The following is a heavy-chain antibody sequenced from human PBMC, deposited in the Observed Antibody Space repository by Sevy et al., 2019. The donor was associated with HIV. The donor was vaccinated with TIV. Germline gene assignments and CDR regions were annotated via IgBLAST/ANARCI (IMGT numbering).Heavy chain of an antibody. CDR3: ARGEAGFWYFDL. CDR1: GGSFSGYY. D-gene: IGHD6-19*01. CDR2: INHSGST. J-gene: IGHJ2*01. V-gene: IGHV4-34*01. Sequence: SETLSLTCAVYGGSFSGYYWSWIRQPPGKGLEWIGEINHSGSTNYNPSLKSRVTISVDRSKNQFSLKLSSVTAADTAVYYCARGEAGFWYFDLWGRGTLVTVSS.